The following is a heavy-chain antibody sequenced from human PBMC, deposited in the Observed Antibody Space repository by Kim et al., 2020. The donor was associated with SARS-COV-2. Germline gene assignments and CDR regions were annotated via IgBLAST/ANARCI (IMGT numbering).Heavy chain of an antibody. CDR1: GFTFSSYA. CDR3: AKKEGVYWGSFDY. J-gene: IGHJ4*02. CDR2: MSNNGDTT. Sequence: GGSLRLSCAASGFTFSSYAMSWVRRAPGKGLEWVSTMSNNGDTTYYADSVKGRFTVSRDISKSTLYLQMNSLRAEDTAVYYCAKKEGVYWGSFDYWGQGTLVTVSS. D-gene: IGHD2-8*02. V-gene: IGHV3-23*01.